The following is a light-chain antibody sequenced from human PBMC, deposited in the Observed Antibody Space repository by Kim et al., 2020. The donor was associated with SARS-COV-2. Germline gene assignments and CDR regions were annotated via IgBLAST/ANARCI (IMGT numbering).Light chain of an antibody. J-gene: IGKJ1*01. CDR1: QSITTY. Sequence: DIQMTQSPSSLSASVGDRVTINCRASQSITTYLNWYQQRPGKAPKLLIYAASSLQSGVPSRFSGTGSGTDFTLTINSLQPEDCATYYCQQNNSSPPTFGQGTKVDIK. V-gene: IGKV1-39*01. CDR2: AAS. CDR3: QQNNSSPPT.